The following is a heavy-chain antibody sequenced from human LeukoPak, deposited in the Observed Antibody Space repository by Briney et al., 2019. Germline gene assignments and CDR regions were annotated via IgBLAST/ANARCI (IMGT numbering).Heavy chain of an antibody. V-gene: IGHV3-15*01. Sequence: AGGSLRLSCAASGFTFSNGWMSWVRQAPGKGLEWVGRIKSKSERGTTDYAAPVKGRFTISRDGSTNTVYLHMNSLKTEDTAVYFCTSNLYCSTSSCYTLDNWGQGTLVAVSP. CDR3: TSNLYCSTSSCYTLDN. J-gene: IGHJ4*02. D-gene: IGHD2-2*02. CDR2: IKSKSERGTT. CDR1: GFTFSNGW.